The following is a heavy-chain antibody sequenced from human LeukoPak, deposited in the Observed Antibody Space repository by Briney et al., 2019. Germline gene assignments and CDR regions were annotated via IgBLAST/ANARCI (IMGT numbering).Heavy chain of an antibody. CDR3: AREPGRYCSSTNCPDY. D-gene: IGHD2-2*01. Sequence: SVKVSCKASGGTFSSYAISWVRQAPGQGLEWMGRIIPILGIANYAQKFQGRVTITADKSTSTAYMELSSLRSEDTAVYYCAREPGRYCSSTNCPDYWGQGTLVTVSS. J-gene: IGHJ4*02. CDR2: IIPILGIA. CDR1: GGTFSSYA. V-gene: IGHV1-69*04.